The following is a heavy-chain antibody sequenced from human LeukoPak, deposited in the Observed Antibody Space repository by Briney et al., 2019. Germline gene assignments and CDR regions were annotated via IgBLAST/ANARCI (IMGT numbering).Heavy chain of an antibody. CDR2: ISYDGSNK. V-gene: IGHV3-30-3*01. D-gene: IGHD3-16*01. Sequence: PGGSPRLSCAASGFTFSSYAMHWVRQAPGKGLEWVAVISYDGSNKYYADSVKGRFTISRDNSKNTLYLQMNSLRAEDTAVYYCARESMITFGGVPQYWGQGTLVTVSS. J-gene: IGHJ4*02. CDR1: GFTFSSYA. CDR3: ARESMITFGGVPQY.